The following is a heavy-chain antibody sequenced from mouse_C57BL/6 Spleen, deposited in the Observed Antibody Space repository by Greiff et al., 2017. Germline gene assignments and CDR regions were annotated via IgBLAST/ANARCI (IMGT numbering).Heavy chain of an antibody. D-gene: IGHD2-1*01. V-gene: IGHV1-64*01. Sequence: QVQLQQPGAELVKPGASVKLSCKASGYTFTSYWMHWVKQRPGQGLEWIGMIHPNSGSTNYNEKFKSKATLTVDKSSSTAYMQLSSLTSEDSAVYYCARGGLPLLSYAMDYWGQGTSVTVSS. CDR2: IHPNSGST. J-gene: IGHJ4*01. CDR3: ARGGLPLLSYAMDY. CDR1: GYTFTSYW.